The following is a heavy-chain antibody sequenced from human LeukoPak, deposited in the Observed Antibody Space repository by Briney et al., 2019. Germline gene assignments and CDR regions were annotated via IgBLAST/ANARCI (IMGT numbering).Heavy chain of an antibody. CDR3: TRCGEGLPCDIDY. J-gene: IGHJ4*02. CDR2: ISSISSTM. CDR1: KFTFSDYY. Sequence: GGSLRLSCAASKFTFSDYYMSWVRQAPGKGLEWVSYISSISSTMYYADSVKGRFTISRDNAKNSLYLQMNSLRAEDTAIYYCTRCGEGLPCDIDYWGQGTLVTVSS. V-gene: IGHV3-11*04. D-gene: IGHD3-16*01.